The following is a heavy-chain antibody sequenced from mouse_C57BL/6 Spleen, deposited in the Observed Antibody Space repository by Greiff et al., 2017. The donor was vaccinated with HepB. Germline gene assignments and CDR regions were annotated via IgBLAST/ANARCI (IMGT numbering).Heavy chain of an antibody. J-gene: IGHJ2*01. Sequence: QVQLQQPGAELVMPGASVKLSCKASGYTFTSYWMHWVKQRPGQGLEWIGEIDPSDSYTNYNQKFKGKSTLTVDKSSSTAYMQLSSLTSEDSAVYYCARWYYGSSPFDYWGQGTTLTVSS. CDR2: IDPSDSYT. D-gene: IGHD1-1*01. V-gene: IGHV1-69*01. CDR3: ARWYYGSSPFDY. CDR1: GYTFTSYW.